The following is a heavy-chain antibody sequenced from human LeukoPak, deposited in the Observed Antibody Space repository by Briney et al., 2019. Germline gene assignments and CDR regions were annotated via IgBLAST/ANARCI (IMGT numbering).Heavy chain of an antibody. D-gene: IGHD4-17*01. CDR3: ARFILLVPYGDNYYFDY. Sequence: SETLSLTCAVYGGSFSGYYWSWIRQPPGKGLEWIGEINHSGSTNYNPSLKSRVTISVDTSKNQFSLKLSSVTAADTAVYYCARFILLVPYGDNYYFDYWGQGTLVTVSS. CDR2: INHSGST. J-gene: IGHJ4*02. V-gene: IGHV4-34*01. CDR1: GGSFSGYY.